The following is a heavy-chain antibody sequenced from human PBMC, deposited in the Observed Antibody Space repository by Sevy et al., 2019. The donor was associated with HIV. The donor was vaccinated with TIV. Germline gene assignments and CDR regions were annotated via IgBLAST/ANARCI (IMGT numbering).Heavy chain of an antibody. V-gene: IGHV3-48*03. CDR1: GFTFSSYE. Sequence: GGSLRLSCAASGFTFSSYEMTWVRQTPGKGLEWISSISSSGTTIYYGDSLEGRFTISRDNPKNSLYLQMNSLRAEDTAVYYCARKGGAYGIGFDPWGQGTLVTVSS. J-gene: IGHJ5*02. CDR3: ARKGGAYGIGFDP. D-gene: IGHD3-10*01. CDR2: ISSSGTTI.